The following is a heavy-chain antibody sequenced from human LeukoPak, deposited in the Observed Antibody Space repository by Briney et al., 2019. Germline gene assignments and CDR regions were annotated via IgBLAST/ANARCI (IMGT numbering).Heavy chain of an antibody. Sequence: GGSLRLSCTASGFTFSINYMAWVRQAPGKGLEWVSVIYSGGSTYYADSVKGRFTISRDNSKSTLYIQMNSLRAEDTAVYYCARAKPKNMVRGLIMRRESRYYFDYWGQGTLVTVSS. CDR1: GFTFSINY. J-gene: IGHJ4*02. CDR3: ARAKPKNMVRGLIMRRESRYYFDY. D-gene: IGHD3-10*01. V-gene: IGHV3-53*01. CDR2: IYSGGST.